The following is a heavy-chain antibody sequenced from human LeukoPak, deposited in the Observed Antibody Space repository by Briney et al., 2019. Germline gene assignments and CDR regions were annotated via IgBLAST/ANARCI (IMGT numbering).Heavy chain of an antibody. CDR2: ISYSWTT. D-gene: IGHD3-10*01. Sequence: SETLSPTCTVSSAPITSSPYFWGWIPPSPGKGLEWIWRISYSWTTHYNPSLKSRVTISVDTSKNQFSLKLSSVTAADTAVYYCARQKGITMVRGVISARPYYYYYMDVWGKGTTVTISS. CDR3: ARQKGITMVRGVISARPYYYYYMDV. V-gene: IGHV4-39*01. CDR1: SAPITSSPYF. J-gene: IGHJ6*03.